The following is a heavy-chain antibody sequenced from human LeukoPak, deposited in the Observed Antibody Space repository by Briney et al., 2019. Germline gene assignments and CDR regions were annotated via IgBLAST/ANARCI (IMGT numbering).Heavy chain of an antibody. J-gene: IGHJ4*02. CDR3: AKDRITAMLLFDS. CDR1: GFTFSDYG. D-gene: IGHD5-18*01. Sequence: GGNLRLSCAASGFTFSDYGMNWVRQTPGKGLEWVSAIGGRGGSAYYADSVKGRFTISRDNSKNTLYLQMDSLRAEDTAVYFCAKDRITAMLLFDSWGQGTLVTVSS. V-gene: IGHV3-23*01. CDR2: IGGRGGSA.